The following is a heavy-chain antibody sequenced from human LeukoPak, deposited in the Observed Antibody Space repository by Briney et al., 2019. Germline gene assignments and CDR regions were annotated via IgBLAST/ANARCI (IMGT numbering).Heavy chain of an antibody. V-gene: IGHV3-7*01. Sequence: GGSLRRSCAASGFTFSSYWMTWVRQSPGKGLEWVANIKQDGSETYHVDSVKGRFTISRDNAKDSLYLEMNSLRAEDTAVYYCARGGQAGTGDLWGQGTLVTVSS. D-gene: IGHD3-10*01. CDR3: ARGGQAGTGDL. J-gene: IGHJ5*02. CDR2: IKQDGSET. CDR1: GFTFSSYW.